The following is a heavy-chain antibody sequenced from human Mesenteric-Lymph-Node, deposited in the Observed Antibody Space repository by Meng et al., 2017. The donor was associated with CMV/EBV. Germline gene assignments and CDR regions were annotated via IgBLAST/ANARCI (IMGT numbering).Heavy chain of an antibody. J-gene: IGHJ4*02. CDR1: GYSISSGYY. CDR3: ARGGSTIATRPGSFLRF. Sequence: SETLSLTCTVSGYSISSGYYWGWIRQPPGKGLEWIGEINYSGSTNYNPSLKSRVTISADTSKNQFSLKLSSVTAADTAVYYCARGGSTIATRPGSFLRFWGQGTLVTVSS. D-gene: IGHD6-6*01. CDR2: INYSGST. V-gene: IGHV4-38-2*02.